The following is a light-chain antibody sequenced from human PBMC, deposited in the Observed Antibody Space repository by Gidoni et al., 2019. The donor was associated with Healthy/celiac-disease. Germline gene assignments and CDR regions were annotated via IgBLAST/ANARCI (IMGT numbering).Light chain of an antibody. CDR2: LGS. J-gene: IGKJ4*01. CDR1: QSLLHSNGYNY. V-gene: IGKV2-28*01. Sequence: DIVMTQSPLSLPVTPGEPASISCRSSQSLLHSNGYNYLDWYLQKPGQSPQLLIYLGSNRASGVPDRFSGSGSGTDFTLKISRVEAEDVGVYYCMQDLQTPPGLTFGGGTKVEIK. CDR3: MQDLQTPPGLT.